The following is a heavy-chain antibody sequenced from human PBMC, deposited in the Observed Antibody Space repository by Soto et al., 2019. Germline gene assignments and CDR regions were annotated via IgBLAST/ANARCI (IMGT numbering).Heavy chain of an antibody. D-gene: IGHD6-13*01. V-gene: IGHV4-34*01. Sequence: QVQLQQWGAGLLTPSGTLSLSCAVYGETFSGYHWIWIRQPPGKGLEWIGEINHSGTTNYNPSLKSRVTISVDTSKNQFSLKVTSVTAADTAVYYCARGVPPSGSISYWGQGTLVTVSS. CDR1: GETFSGYH. J-gene: IGHJ4*02. CDR2: INHSGTT. CDR3: ARGVPPSGSISY.